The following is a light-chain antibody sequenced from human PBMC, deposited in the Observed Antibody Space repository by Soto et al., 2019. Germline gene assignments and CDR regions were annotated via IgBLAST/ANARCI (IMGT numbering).Light chain of an antibody. V-gene: IGKV3-15*01. Sequence: EIVMTQSPATLSVSPGERATLSCRARQSVGSNLAWYQQKPGQAPRLLIYGASTRAAGIPARFSGSGSGTEFTLTISSLQSEDFAVYFCQQYNNRWTVGPGTKVEIK. J-gene: IGKJ1*01. CDR3: QQYNNRWT. CDR1: QSVGSN. CDR2: GAS.